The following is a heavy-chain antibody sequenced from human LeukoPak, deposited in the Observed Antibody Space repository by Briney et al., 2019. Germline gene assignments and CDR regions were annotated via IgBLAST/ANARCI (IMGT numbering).Heavy chain of an antibody. CDR2: IKQDASEK. CDR1: GFTFSSYW. D-gene: IGHD3-10*01. V-gene: IGHV3-7*01. Sequence: GGSLRLSCAASGFTFSSYWMSWVRQAPGKGVEGVASIKQDASEKYYVESVKGRFTISRDNAKNSLYLQMNSLRAEDTAVYYCARDKLPGYYGSGSYLGMDVWGKGATVTVSS. J-gene: IGHJ6*04. CDR3: ARDKLPGYYGSGSYLGMDV.